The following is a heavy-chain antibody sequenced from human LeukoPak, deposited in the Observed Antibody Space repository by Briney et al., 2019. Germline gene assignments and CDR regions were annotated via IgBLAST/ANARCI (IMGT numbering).Heavy chain of an antibody. CDR1: LLTFREYN. J-gene: IGHJ4*02. Sequence: GGGLRVSRVPSLLTFREYNLNGVGQSPPKGMESVSRIRGSGDVTNYVDSMKGRYTISRDKSKNMLYLQMNSLRAEDTAVYYCAKFGGYYDRSAGGAPEFNYWGQGTLVTVSS. V-gene: IGHV3-23*01. CDR2: IRGSGDVT. D-gene: IGHD3-22*01. CDR3: AKFGGYYDRSAGGAPEFNY.